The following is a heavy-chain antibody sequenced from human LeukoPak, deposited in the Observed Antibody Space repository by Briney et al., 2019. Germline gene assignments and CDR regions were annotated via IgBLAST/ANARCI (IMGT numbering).Heavy chain of an antibody. CDR1: GGSFSGYY. CDR3: ARDPQFVAARFNWFDP. J-gene: IGHJ5*02. CDR2: INHSGST. D-gene: IGHD5-18*01. V-gene: IGHV4-34*01. Sequence: NPSETLSLTCAVYGGSFSGYYWSWIRQPPGKGLEWIGEINHSGSTNYNPSLKSRVTISVDTSKNQFSLKLSSVTAADTAVYYCARDPQFVAARFNWFDPWGQGTLVTVS.